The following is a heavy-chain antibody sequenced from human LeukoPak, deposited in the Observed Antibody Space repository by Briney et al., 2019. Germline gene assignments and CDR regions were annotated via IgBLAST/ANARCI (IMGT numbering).Heavy chain of an antibody. CDR2: ISSSSSYI. CDR1: GFTFSSYS. V-gene: IGHV3-21*04. CDR3: ARSSGYCSGGSCYRDY. J-gene: IGHJ4*02. Sequence: GGSLRLSCAASGFTFSSYSMNWVRQAPGKGLEWVSSISSSSSYIYYADSVKGRFTISRDNAKNSLYLQMNSLRAEDTAVYYCARSSGYCSGGSCYRDYWGQGTLVTVSS. D-gene: IGHD2-15*01.